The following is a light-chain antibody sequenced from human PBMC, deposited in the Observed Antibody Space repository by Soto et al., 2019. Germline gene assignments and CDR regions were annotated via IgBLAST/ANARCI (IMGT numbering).Light chain of an antibody. V-gene: IGKV1-5*03. CDR1: QSISSW. Sequence: DIPMTQSPSTLSASVGDRVTITCRASQSISSWLAWYQQKPGKAPKLLIYKASSLESGVPSRFSGSGSGTEFTLTISSLQPDDFAAYYCQQFNNYPWTFGQGTRVVI. CDR2: KAS. J-gene: IGKJ1*01. CDR3: QQFNNYPWT.